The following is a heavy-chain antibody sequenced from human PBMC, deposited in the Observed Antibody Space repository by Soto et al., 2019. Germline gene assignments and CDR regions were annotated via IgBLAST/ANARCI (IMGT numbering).Heavy chain of an antibody. D-gene: IGHD3-3*01. CDR1: GYTFTSYG. CDR3: ASDVHFGVVINGMDV. CDR2: ISAYNGNT. V-gene: IGHV1-18*01. J-gene: IGHJ6*02. Sequence: ASVKVSCKASGYTFTSYGISWVRQAPGQGLEWMGWISAYNGNTNYAQKLQGRVTMTTDTSTSTAYMELRSLRSDDTAVYYCASDVHFGVVINGMDVWGQGTTVTVSS.